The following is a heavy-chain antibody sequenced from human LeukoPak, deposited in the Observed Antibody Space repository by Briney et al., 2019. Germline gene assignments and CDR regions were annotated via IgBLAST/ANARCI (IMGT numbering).Heavy chain of an antibody. CDR1: GGSISSGGYY. CDR3: ARDPGSSGWYDY. J-gene: IGHJ4*02. V-gene: IGHV4-31*03. CDR2: IYYSGST. D-gene: IGHD6-19*01. Sequence: PSQTLSLTCTVSGGSISSGGYYWSWIRQHPGKGLEWIGYIYYSGSTYYNPSLKSRVTISVDRSKNQFSLKLSSVTAADTAVYYCARDPGSSGWYDYWGQGTLVTVSS.